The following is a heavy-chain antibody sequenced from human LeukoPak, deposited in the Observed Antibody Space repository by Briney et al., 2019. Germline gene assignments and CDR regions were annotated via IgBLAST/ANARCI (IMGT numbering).Heavy chain of an antibody. D-gene: IGHD3-22*01. CDR1: GGSISSYY. V-gene: IGHV4-59*01. Sequence: PSETLSPTCTVAGGSISSYYWSCIRQPPGKGLEWIGYIYYSGSTNYNPSLKRRFTISVDTSKNQFSLKLSSVTAADTAVYYCARDSGYDSSGYFDYWGQGTLVSVSS. J-gene: IGHJ4*02. CDR3: ARDSGYDSSGYFDY. CDR2: IYYSGST.